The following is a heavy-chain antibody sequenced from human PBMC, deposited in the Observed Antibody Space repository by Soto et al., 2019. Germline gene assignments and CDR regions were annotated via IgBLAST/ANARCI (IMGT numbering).Heavy chain of an antibody. V-gene: IGHV3-64*01. Sequence: DVQLVESGGGLVQPGGSLRLSCAASGFILSTYAMHWVRQAPGKGLEYVSGASSDGSSTYYANSVKGRFIISRDNSXNXLYLQMGSLRAEDMAVYYCAKGSGPHCSSTRCYTDYWGQGTLVTVSS. J-gene: IGHJ4*02. D-gene: IGHD2-2*02. CDR3: AKGSGPHCSSTRCYTDY. CDR1: GFILSTYA. CDR2: ASSDGSST.